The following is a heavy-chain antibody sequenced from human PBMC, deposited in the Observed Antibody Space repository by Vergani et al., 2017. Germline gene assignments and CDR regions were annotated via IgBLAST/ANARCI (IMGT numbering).Heavy chain of an antibody. CDR2: LYYDAGIE. D-gene: IGHD2-15*01. Sequence: QVRLVESGGGVVQPGRSLRLSCAASGFSFSNYVMHWVRQAPGKGLEWVSTLYYDAGIEYYADSVKGRFTVSRDNSKNTLYLQMNSLRAEDTAPYYCAKDGGYCTVGSCFFFEYGGKGTRVTV. CDR1: GFSFSNYV. CDR3: AKDGGYCTVGSCFFFEY. J-gene: IGHJ4*02. V-gene: IGHV3-33*06.